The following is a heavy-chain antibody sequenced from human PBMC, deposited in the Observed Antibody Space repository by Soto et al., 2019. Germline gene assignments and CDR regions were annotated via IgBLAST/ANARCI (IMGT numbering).Heavy chain of an antibody. Sequence: PGGSLRLSCAASGFTFSDVAMSWVRQAPGKGLEWVSAITGSGGATFYADSVKGRFTISRDNSKNTLFLQMNSLRAEDTAVYYCAKRGNNWSSEDHWGQGTLVTVSS. CDR3: AKRGNNWSSEDH. CDR2: ITGSGGAT. D-gene: IGHD1-1*01. CDR1: GFTFSDVA. V-gene: IGHV3-23*01. J-gene: IGHJ4*02.